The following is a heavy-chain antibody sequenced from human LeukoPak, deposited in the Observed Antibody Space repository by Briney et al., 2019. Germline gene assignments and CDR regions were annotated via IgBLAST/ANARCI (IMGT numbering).Heavy chain of an antibody. CDR2: IYPGDSDT. CDR3: ARPSYYDILTGYYSDAFDI. Sequence: PRESLKISCKGSGYSFTSYWIGWVRQMPGKGLEWMGIIYPGDSDTRYSPSFQGQVTISADKSISTAYLQWSSLKASDTAMYYCARPSYYDILTGYYSDAFDIWGQGTMVTVSS. CDR1: GYSFTSYW. D-gene: IGHD3-9*01. J-gene: IGHJ3*02. V-gene: IGHV5-51*01.